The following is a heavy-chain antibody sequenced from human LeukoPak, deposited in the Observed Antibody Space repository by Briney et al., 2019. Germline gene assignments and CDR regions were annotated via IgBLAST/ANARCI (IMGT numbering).Heavy chain of an antibody. Sequence: SETLPLTCTVSGGSISSSSYYWGWIRQPPGKGLEWIGSIYYSGSTYYNPSLKSRVTISVDTSKNQFSLKLSSVTAADTAVYYCARGAINIPCSGGSCYSGGSDAFDIWGQGTMVTVSS. V-gene: IGHV4-39*07. CDR1: GGSISSSSYY. CDR3: ARGAINIPCSGGSCYSGGSDAFDI. CDR2: IYYSGST. D-gene: IGHD2-15*01. J-gene: IGHJ3*02.